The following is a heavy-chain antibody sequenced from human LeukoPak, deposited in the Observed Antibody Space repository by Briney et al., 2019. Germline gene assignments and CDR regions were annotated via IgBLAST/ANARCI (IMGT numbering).Heavy chain of an antibody. Sequence: PSQTLSLTCTVSGGSIRSGDYYWSWIRQPPGKGVEWIGYIYYSGSTFYNSSLKRRVTMSVDTSKNQFSLKLSSVTAADTAVYYCARVSSYGDHYSYYGMDVWGQGTTVTVSS. D-gene: IGHD4-17*01. J-gene: IGHJ6*02. CDR3: ARVSSYGDHYSYYGMDV. CDR1: GGSIRSGDYY. CDR2: IYYSGST. V-gene: IGHV4-30-4*01.